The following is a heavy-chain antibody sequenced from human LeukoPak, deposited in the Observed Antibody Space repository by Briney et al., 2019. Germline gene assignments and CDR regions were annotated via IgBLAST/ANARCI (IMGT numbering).Heavy chain of an antibody. D-gene: IGHD6-13*01. CDR1: GFTFSSYA. V-gene: IGHV3-23*01. CDR3: ARSQALEQQLVLYY. Sequence: GGSLRLSCAASGFTFSSYAMSWVRQAPGKGLEWVSAVSGSGGSTYYADSVKGRFTISRDNSKNTLYLQMNSLRAEDTAVYYCARSQALEQQLVLYYWGQGTLVTVSS. CDR2: VSGSGGST. J-gene: IGHJ4*02.